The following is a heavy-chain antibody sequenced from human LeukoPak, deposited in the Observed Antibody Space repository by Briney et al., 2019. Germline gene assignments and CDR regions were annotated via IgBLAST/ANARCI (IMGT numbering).Heavy chain of an antibody. J-gene: IGHJ4*02. D-gene: IGHD6-25*01. CDR1: GYTFTGYY. CDR3: ARAVYSSGSETYFDY. V-gene: IGHV1-69*13. Sequence: ASVKVSCKASGYTFTGYYMHWVRQAPGQGLEWMGGIIPIFGTANYAQKFQGRVTITADESTSTAYMELSSLRSEDTAVYYCARAVYSSGSETYFDYWGQGTLVTVSS. CDR2: IIPIFGTA.